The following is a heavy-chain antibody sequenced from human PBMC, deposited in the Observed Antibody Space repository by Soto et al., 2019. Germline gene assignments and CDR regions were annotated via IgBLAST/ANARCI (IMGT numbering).Heavy chain of an antibody. J-gene: IGHJ6*02. CDR3: AASIAAAGTNYYYGMDV. CDR2: IVVGSGNT. D-gene: IGHD6-13*01. V-gene: IGHV1-58*01. CDR1: GFTFTSSA. Sequence: ASVKVSCKASGFTFTSSAVQWVRQARGQRFEWIGWIVVGSGNTNYAQKFQERVTITRDMSTSTAYMELSSLRSEDTAVYYCAASIAAAGTNYYYGMDVWGQGTTVTVSS.